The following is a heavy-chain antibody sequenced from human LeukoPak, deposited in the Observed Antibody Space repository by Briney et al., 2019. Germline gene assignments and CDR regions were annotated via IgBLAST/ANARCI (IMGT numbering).Heavy chain of an antibody. Sequence: GGSLRLSCAASGVTFSSYGMSWVRQAPGKGLEWVSGISGSGGSTYYADSVKGRFTISRDNSKSTLYLQMNSLRAEDTAVYYCAKDYRGGSPRGVDYWGQGTLVTVSS. CDR2: ISGSGGST. J-gene: IGHJ4*02. CDR3: AKDYRGGSPRGVDY. CDR1: GVTFSSYG. V-gene: IGHV3-23*01. D-gene: IGHD3-10*01.